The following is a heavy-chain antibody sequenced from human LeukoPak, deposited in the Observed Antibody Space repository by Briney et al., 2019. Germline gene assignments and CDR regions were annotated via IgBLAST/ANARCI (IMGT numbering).Heavy chain of an antibody. V-gene: IGHV3-74*01. D-gene: IGHD6-13*01. CDR1: GFTFSTDW. J-gene: IGHJ4*02. CDR2: INSNGSST. CDR3: ASGIAAAG. Sequence: QPGGSLRLSCAASGFTFSTDWMHWVRQPPGKGLVWVSRINSNGSSTSYADSVKGRFTISRDNAKNTLYLQMNSLRAEDTAVYYCASGIAAAGWGQGTLVTVSS.